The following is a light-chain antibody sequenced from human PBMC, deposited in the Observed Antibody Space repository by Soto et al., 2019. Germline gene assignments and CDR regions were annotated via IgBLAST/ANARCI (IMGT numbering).Light chain of an antibody. CDR2: KTS. V-gene: IGKV1-5*03. CDR1: QNINSW. J-gene: IGKJ2*01. CDR3: KQYSSYSRFT. Sequence: IQMTQSPSILSASVGDRVTITCRASQNINSWLAWYQQKPGKAPKLLIYKTSSLESGVPSRFSGSESGTEFKPTISSLQPDDFATNYCKQYSSYSRFTFGQGTKLEIK.